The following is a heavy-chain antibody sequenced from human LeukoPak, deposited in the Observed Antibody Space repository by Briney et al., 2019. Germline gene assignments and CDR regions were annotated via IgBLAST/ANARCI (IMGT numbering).Heavy chain of an antibody. CDR1: GFTFSSYW. CDR3: ARDGSAWLPFDY. V-gene: IGHV3-74*01. CDR2: INSDGSRT. Sequence: GGSLRLSCAASGFTFSSYWMHWVRLAPGKGLVWVSRINSDGSRTTYADSVKGRFTISRDNAKNTLYLQMNSLRAEDTAAYYCARDGSAWLPFDYWGQGTLVTVSS. D-gene: IGHD6-19*01. J-gene: IGHJ4*02.